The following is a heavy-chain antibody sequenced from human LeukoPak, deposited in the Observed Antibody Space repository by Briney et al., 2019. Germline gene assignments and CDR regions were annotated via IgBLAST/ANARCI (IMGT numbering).Heavy chain of an antibody. CDR2: IYYSGST. CDR1: GYSISSSYY. J-gene: IGHJ4*02. V-gene: IGHV4-38-2*02. D-gene: IGHD3-22*01. CDR3: ARVVNYYDSSGYVSY. Sequence: SETLSLTCTVSGYSISSSYYWGWIRQPPGKGLEWIGSIYYSGSTYYNPSLKSRVTISVDTSKNQFSLKLSSVTAADTAVYYCARVVNYYDSSGYVSYWGQGTLVTVSS.